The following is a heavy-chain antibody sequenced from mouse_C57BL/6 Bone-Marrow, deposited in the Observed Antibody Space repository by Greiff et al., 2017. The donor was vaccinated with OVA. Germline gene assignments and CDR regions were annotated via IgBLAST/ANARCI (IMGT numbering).Heavy chain of an antibody. Sequence: VQLQQSGPELVKPGASVKIPCKASGYTFTDYNMDWVKQSHGKSLEWIGDINPNNGGTIYNQKFKGKATLTVDKSSSPAYMELRSLTSEDTAVYCCATIYYDYDALDYWGQGTLVTVSA. CDR3: ATIYYDYDALDY. CDR1: GYTFTDYN. D-gene: IGHD2-4*01. J-gene: IGHJ3*01. V-gene: IGHV1-18*01. CDR2: INPNNGGT.